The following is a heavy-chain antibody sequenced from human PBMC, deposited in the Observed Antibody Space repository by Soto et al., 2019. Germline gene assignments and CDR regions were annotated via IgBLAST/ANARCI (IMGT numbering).Heavy chain of an antibody. D-gene: IGHD3-3*01. CDR2: INHSGST. CDR1: GGSFSGYY. V-gene: IGHV4-34*01. J-gene: IGHJ6*02. Sequence: KLPETLSLTCAVYGGSFSGYYWSWIRQPPGKGLEWIGEINHSGSTNYNPSLKSRVTISVDTSKNQFSLKLSSVTAADTAVYYCARGGRAIFGVVIASHYGMDVWGQGTTVTVS. CDR3: ARGGRAIFGVVIASHYGMDV.